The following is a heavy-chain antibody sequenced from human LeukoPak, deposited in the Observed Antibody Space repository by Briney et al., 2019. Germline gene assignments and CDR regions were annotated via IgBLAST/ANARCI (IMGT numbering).Heavy chain of an antibody. CDR2: IKQDGSEK. CDR1: GFTFSSYW. V-gene: IGHV3-7*01. J-gene: IGHJ4*02. Sequence: GGSLRLSCAASGFTFSSYWISWVRQAPGKGLEWVANIKQDGSEKYYVDSVKGRFTISRDNAKNSLYLQMNSLRAEDTAVYYCARGGYSSGWYRYWGQGTLVTVFS. CDR3: ARGGYSSGWYRY. D-gene: IGHD6-19*01.